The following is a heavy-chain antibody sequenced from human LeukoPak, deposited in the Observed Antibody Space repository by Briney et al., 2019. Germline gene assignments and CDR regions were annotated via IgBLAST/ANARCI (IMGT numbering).Heavy chain of an antibody. CDR3: ASKQFYFEN. CDR2: ISVSGGDT. Sequence: PGGSLRLSCAASGFAFSNYGASWVRQAPGKGLEWVSSISVSGGDTYYADSVKGRFTVSRDNSKNTLYLQMNSLRADDTAVYYCASKQFYFENWGQGTLVTVSS. J-gene: IGHJ4*02. V-gene: IGHV3-23*01. CDR1: GFAFSNYG. D-gene: IGHD4-11*01.